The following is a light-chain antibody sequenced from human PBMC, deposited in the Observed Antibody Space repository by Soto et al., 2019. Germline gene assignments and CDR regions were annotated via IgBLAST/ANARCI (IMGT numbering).Light chain of an antibody. CDR1: QDISTH. J-gene: IGKJ2*01. V-gene: IGKV1-33*01. Sequence: DVQMTQSPSSLSASVGDRVTITCQASQDISTHLNWYQQKPGKAPELLIFDASYLQTGVASRFSGSGSGTDFTLTISSLQPEDIATYYCQQYDNVPPYTFGQGTKLEI. CDR3: QQYDNVPPYT. CDR2: DAS.